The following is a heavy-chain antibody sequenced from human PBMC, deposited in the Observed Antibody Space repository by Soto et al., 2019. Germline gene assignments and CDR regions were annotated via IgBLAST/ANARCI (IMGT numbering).Heavy chain of an antibody. J-gene: IGHJ4*02. CDR3: ARDPHMLTFVGVIAPIPPYFDY. CDR2: IWYDGSNK. CDR1: GFTFSSYG. Sequence: GGSLRLSCAASGFTFSSYGMHWVRQAPGKGLEWVAVIWYDGSNKYYADSVKGRFTISRDNSKKTMYLQKNSLKAEDTDAYYCARDPHMLTFVGVIAPIPPYFDYWGQGTLVTVSS. V-gene: IGHV3-33*01. D-gene: IGHD3-16*02.